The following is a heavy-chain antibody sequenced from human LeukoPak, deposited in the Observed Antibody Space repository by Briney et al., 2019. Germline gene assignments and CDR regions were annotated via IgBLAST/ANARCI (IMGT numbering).Heavy chain of an antibody. Sequence: SVKVSCKASGGTFSSYAISRVRQAPGQGLEWMGGIIPIFGTANYAQKFQGRVTITADESTSTAYMELSSLRSEDTAVYYCARVLRYFDWLYKPYYYGMDVWGQGTTVTVSS. V-gene: IGHV1-69*13. CDR1: GGTFSSYA. D-gene: IGHD3-9*01. CDR3: ARVLRYFDWLYKPYYYGMDV. J-gene: IGHJ6*02. CDR2: IIPIFGTA.